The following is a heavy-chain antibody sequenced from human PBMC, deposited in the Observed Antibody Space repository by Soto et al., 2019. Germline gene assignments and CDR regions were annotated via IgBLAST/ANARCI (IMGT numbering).Heavy chain of an antibody. CDR2: IVVGSGNT. CDR3: AASPRYCISTSCYDYYYYGMDV. Sequence: SVKVSCKASGFTFTSSAVQWVRQARGQRLEWIGWIVVGSGNTNYAQKFQDRVTITRDMSTSTAYMELSSLRSEDTAVYYCAASPRYCISTSCYDYYYYGMDVWGQGTTVTVSS. CDR1: GFTFTSSA. D-gene: IGHD2-2*01. J-gene: IGHJ6*02. V-gene: IGHV1-58*01.